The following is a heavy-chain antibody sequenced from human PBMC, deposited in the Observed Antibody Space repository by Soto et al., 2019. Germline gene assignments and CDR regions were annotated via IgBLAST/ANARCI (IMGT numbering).Heavy chain of an antibody. J-gene: IGHJ6*02. D-gene: IGHD3-3*01. CDR2: ISAYNGNT. Sequence: QVQLVQSGAEVKKPGASVKVSCKASGYTFTSYGISWVRQAPGQGLEGMGWISAYNGNTNYAQKLQGRVTMTTDTSTSTAYMELRSLRSDDTAVYYCARDTPELRFLEWLLLYYYGMDVWGQGTTVTVSS. CDR1: GYTFTSYG. CDR3: ARDTPELRFLEWLLLYYYGMDV. V-gene: IGHV1-18*04.